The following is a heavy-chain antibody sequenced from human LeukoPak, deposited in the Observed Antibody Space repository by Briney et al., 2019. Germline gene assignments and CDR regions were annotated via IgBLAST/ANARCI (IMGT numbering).Heavy chain of an antibody. CDR1: GGSISSGGYY. CDR3: ARMGIQLWLLDY. Sequence: SENLSLTCTVSGGSISSGGYYWSWIRQHPGKGLEWIGYIYYSGSTYYNPSLKSRVTISVDTSKNQFSLKLSSVTAADTAVYYCARMGIQLWLLDYWGQGTLVTVSS. CDR2: IYYSGST. V-gene: IGHV4-31*03. J-gene: IGHJ4*02. D-gene: IGHD5-18*01.